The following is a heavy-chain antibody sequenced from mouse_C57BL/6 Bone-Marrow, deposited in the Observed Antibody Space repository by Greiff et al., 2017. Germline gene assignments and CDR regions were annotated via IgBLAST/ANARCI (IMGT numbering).Heavy chain of an antibody. D-gene: IGHD1-1*01. CDR1: GYTFTSYD. CDR3: ARLEFDGSSGDWYFDV. Sequence: VKLMESGPELVKPGASVKLSCKASGYTFTSYDINWVKQRPGQGLEWIGWIYPRDGSTKYNEKFKGKATLTVDTSSSTAYMELHSLTSEDSAVYCCARLEFDGSSGDWYFDVCGTGTTVTVSS. CDR2: IYPRDGST. V-gene: IGHV1-85*01. J-gene: IGHJ1*03.